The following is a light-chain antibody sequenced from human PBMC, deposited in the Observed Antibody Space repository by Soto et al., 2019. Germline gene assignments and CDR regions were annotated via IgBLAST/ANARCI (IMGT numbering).Light chain of an antibody. J-gene: IGKJ1*01. CDR3: QQRSSWLWT. CDR2: DAS. Sequence: EIVLTQSPATLSLSPGERATLSCRASQSVSNYLAWYQQKPGQAPRLLIYDASHRATGVPARFSGIGSGTDFTLIISSLEPEDFVVYYCQQRSSWLWTFGQGTKVEIK. CDR1: QSVSNY. V-gene: IGKV3-11*01.